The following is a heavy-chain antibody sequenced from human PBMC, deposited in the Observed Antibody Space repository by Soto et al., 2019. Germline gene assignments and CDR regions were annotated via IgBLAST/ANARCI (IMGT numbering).Heavy chain of an antibody. V-gene: IGHV1-8*01. D-gene: IGHD4-17*01. CDR2: MNPTTGNT. CDR3: ARVPPFDYGGTQGLDP. J-gene: IGHJ5*02. Sequence: QVQLVQSGAEVKKPGASVKVSCKASGYTFTSYDINWVRQATGQGLEWMGWMNPTTGNTGYAQRFQGRVTMTRNTSINTAYMDLSSLKSEDTAVYYCARVPPFDYGGTQGLDPWGQGTLVTVSS. CDR1: GYTFTSYD.